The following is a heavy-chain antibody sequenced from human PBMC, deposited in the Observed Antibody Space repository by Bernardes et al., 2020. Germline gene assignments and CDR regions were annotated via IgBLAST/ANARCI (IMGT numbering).Heavy chain of an antibody. D-gene: IGHD6-13*01. CDR1: GYTFTGYY. Sequence: ASVKVSCKASGYTFTGYYMHWVRQAPGQGLEWMGRINPNSGGTNYAQKFQGRVTMTRDTSISTAYMELSRLRSDDTAVYYCARGLTSVIAAADAFDYWGQGTLVTVSS. CDR2: INPNSGGT. J-gene: IGHJ4*02. V-gene: IGHV1-2*06. CDR3: ARGLTSVIAAADAFDY.